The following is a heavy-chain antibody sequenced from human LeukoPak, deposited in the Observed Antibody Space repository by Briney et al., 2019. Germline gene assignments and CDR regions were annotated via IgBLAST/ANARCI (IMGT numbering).Heavy chain of an antibody. CDR2: ITSSGSIT. CDR3: ARDPDYGDPE. CDR1: GFTFSDNY. Sequence: PGGSLRLSCTASGFTFSDNYMSWFRLSPGKGLEWLSYITSSGSITDYADSVKGRFTISRDNAKNTMFLQMNSLRPEDTAVYYCARDPDYGDPEWGQGTLVTVSS. D-gene: IGHD4-17*01. J-gene: IGHJ4*02. V-gene: IGHV3-11*01.